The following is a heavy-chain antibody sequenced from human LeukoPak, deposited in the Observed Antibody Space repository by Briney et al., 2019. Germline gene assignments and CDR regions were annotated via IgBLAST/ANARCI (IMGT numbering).Heavy chain of an antibody. D-gene: IGHD1-26*01. V-gene: IGHV1-69*01. CDR1: GVTFSSYV. Sequence: SVKVSFKASGVTFSSYVISWVRQAPGQGLEWMGGIIPIFGTANYTQKFQGRVTITADESTSTAYMELSSLRSEDTAVYYCARSGYGGSYYGGYYYMDVWGKGTTVTVSS. J-gene: IGHJ6*03. CDR2: IIPIFGTA. CDR3: ARSGYGGSYYGGYYYMDV.